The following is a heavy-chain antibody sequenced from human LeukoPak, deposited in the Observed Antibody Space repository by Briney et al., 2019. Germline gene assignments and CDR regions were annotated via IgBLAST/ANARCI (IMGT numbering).Heavy chain of an antibody. D-gene: IGHD5-24*01. V-gene: IGHV1-69*05. J-gene: IGHJ4*02. CDR3: ATEGLEMATISGFDY. CDR2: IIPIFGTA. CDR1: GGTFSSYA. Sequence: ASVKVSCKASGGTFSSYAISWVRQAPGQGLEWMGGIIPIFGTANYAQKFQGRVTITTDESTSTAYMELSSLRPEDTAVYYCATEGLEMATISGFDYWGQGTLVTVSS.